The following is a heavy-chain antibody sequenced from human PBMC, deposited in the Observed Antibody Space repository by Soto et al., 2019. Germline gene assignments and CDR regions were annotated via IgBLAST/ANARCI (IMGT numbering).Heavy chain of an antibody. CDR2: IKSKTDGGTT. J-gene: IGHJ6*02. CDR3: TTDGSGWYVYYYYGMDV. Sequence: GGSLRLSCTASGFTFSTHNMHWVRQAPGKGLEWVGRIKSKTDGGTTDYAAPVKGRFTISRDDSKNTLYLQMNSLKTEDTAVYYCTTDGSGWYVYYYYGMDVWGQGTTVTVPS. V-gene: IGHV3-15*07. CDR1: GFTFSTHN. D-gene: IGHD6-19*01.